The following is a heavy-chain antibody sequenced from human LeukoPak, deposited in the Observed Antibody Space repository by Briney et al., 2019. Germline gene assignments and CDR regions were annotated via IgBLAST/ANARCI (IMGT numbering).Heavy chain of an antibody. V-gene: IGHV3-11*01. CDR3: ARRRDNVDY. D-gene: IGHD5-24*01. J-gene: IGHJ4*02. Sequence: PGGSLRLSCAASGFTFSDYYMSWIRQTPGEGLGWVSYMSSSGDTIYYADSVKGRFTISRDNAKNSLYLQMNSLRAEDTAVYYCARRRDNVDYWGQGTLVTVSS. CDR2: MSSSGDTI. CDR1: GFTFSDYY.